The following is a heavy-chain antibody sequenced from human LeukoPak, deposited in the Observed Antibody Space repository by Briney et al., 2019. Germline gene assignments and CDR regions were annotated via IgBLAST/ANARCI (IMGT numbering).Heavy chain of an antibody. CDR3: ATLIAAAGPLTV. J-gene: IGHJ4*02. Sequence: KASETLSLTRTVSGGSISSGDYYWSWIRQPPGKGLEWIGYIYYSGSTYYNPSLKSRVTISVDTSKNQFSLKLSSVTAADTAVYYCATLIAAAGPLTVWGQGTLVTVSS. D-gene: IGHD6-13*01. CDR1: GGSISSGDYY. V-gene: IGHV4-30-4*08. CDR2: IYYSGST.